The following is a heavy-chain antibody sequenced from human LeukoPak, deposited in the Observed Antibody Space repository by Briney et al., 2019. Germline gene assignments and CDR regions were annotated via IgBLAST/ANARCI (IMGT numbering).Heavy chain of an antibody. J-gene: IGHJ6*03. CDR1: GYTFTSYG. V-gene: IGHV1-18*01. CDR3: ARDFYGYITSRGNYYYMDV. CDR2: INAYNGNT. Sequence: GASVKVSCKASGYTFTSYGISWVRQAPGQGLEWMGWINAYNGNTNYAQKLQGRVTMTTDTSTSTAYMELRNLRSDDTAVYYCARDFYGYITSRGNYYYMDVWGKGTTVTVSS. D-gene: IGHD6-6*01.